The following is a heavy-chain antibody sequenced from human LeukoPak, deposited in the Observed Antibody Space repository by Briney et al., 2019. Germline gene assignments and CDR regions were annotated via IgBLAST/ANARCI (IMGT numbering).Heavy chain of an antibody. CDR1: GYTFTSYD. CDR2: MNPNSGNT. CDR3: ATIYPGAATGGNY. V-gene: IGHV1-8*01. J-gene: IGHJ4*02. D-gene: IGHD1-26*01. Sequence: ASVKVSCKASGYTFTSYDINWVRQATGQGLEWMGWMNPNSGNTGYAQKFQGRVTMTRNTSISTAYMELSSLRSEDTAVYYRATIYPGAATGGNYWGQGTLVTVSS.